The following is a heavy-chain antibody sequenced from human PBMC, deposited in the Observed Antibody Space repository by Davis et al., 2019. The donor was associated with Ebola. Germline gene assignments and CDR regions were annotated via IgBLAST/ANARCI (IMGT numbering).Heavy chain of an antibody. CDR1: GFTFSIYG. CDR2: IAYAHSTK. Sequence: PGGSLRLSCEASGFTFSIYGMHWVRQAPGKGLEWVAAIAYAHSTKYYADSVKGRFTISRDNSKNMLYLQMNSLRAEDTAVYYCARSLNAGGVETYYFHYWGQGTLVTVSS. J-gene: IGHJ4*02. D-gene: IGHD3-3*01. CDR3: ARSLNAGGVETYYFHY. V-gene: IGHV3-30*19.